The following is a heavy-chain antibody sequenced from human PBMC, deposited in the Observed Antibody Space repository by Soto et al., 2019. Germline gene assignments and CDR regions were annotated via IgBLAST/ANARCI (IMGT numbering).Heavy chain of an antibody. Sequence: GSLRLSCVASGFTVSNYDMHWVRQAPGKGLEWVSLISSDGRKINYSDSVKGRFTVSRDTSKDTLYLQMDSLTPEDTAVYYCAKHPFRRSDTWRNNWLDPWGQGTQVTVSS. CDR1: GFTVSNYD. CDR3: AKHPFRRSDTWRNNWLDP. CDR2: ISSDGRKI. V-gene: IGHV3-30*18. J-gene: IGHJ5*02.